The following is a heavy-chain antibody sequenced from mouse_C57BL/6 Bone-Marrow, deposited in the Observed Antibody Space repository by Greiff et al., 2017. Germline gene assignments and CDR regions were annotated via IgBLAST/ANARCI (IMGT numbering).Heavy chain of an antibody. CDR2: IDPSDSYT. J-gene: IGHJ2*01. CDR1: GYTFTSYW. Sequence: VQLQQSGAELVKPGASVKLSCKASGYTFTSYWMQWVKQRPGQGLEWIGEIDPSDSYTNYNQKFMGKATLTVDTSSSTAYMQLSSLTSEDSAVYYCARGRDFDYWGQGTTLTVSS. V-gene: IGHV1-50*01. D-gene: IGHD1-1*01. CDR3: ARGRDFDY.